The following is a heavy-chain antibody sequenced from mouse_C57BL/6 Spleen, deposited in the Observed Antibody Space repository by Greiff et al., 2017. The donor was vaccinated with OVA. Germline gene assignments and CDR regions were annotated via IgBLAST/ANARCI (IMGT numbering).Heavy chain of an antibody. CDR3: TTVYYDYEAWFAY. CDR2: IDPEDGDT. J-gene: IGHJ3*01. V-gene: IGHV14-1*01. Sequence: VQLKESGAELVRPGASVKLSCTASGFNIKDYYMHWVKQRPEQGLEWIGRIDPEDGDTEYAPKFQGKATMTADTSSNTAYLQLSSLTSEDTAVYYCTTVYYDYEAWFAYWGQGTLVTVSA. D-gene: IGHD2-4*01. CDR1: GFNIKDYY.